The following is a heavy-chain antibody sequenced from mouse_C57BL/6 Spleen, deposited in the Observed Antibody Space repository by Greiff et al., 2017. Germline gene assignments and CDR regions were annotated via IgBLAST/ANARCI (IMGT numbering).Heavy chain of an antibody. Sequence: VQLQQSDAELVKPGASVKISCKVSGYTFTDHTIHWMKQRPEQGLEWIGYIYPRDGSTKYNEKFKGKATLTADKSSSTAYMQLNSLTSEDSAVXFGAREEPDGYYSAWFAYWGQGTLVTVSA. J-gene: IGHJ3*01. D-gene: IGHD2-3*01. CDR3: AREEPDGYYSAWFAY. CDR1: GYTFTDHT. CDR2: IYPRDGST. V-gene: IGHV1-78*01.